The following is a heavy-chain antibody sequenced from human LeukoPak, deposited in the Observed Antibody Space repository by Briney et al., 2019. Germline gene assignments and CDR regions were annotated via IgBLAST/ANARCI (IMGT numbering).Heavy chain of an antibody. J-gene: IGHJ4*02. CDR2: IYPRDGST. V-gene: IGHV1-46*01. Sequence: GASVTVSCKASGYTFTSNYIHWVRQAPGQGLEWMGMIYPRDGSTSYAQKFQGRVTVTRDTSTSTVHMELSGLRPEDTAVYYCARDQGGFDYWGQGTLVTVSS. CDR1: GYTFTSNY. CDR3: ARDQGGFDY.